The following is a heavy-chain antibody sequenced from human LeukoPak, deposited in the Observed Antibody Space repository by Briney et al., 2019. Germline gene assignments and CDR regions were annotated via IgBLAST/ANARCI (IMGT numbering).Heavy chain of an antibody. CDR3: AKDLVGATTVYFDY. J-gene: IGHJ4*02. CDR1: GFTFSSYG. D-gene: IGHD1-26*01. CDR2: ISYDGSNK. Sequence: QPGRSLRLSCAASGFTFSSYGMHWVRQAPGKGLEWVAVISYDGSNKYYADSVKGRFTISRDNSKNTLYLQMNSLRAEDTAVYYCAKDLVGATTVYFDYWGQGTLVTVSS. V-gene: IGHV3-30*18.